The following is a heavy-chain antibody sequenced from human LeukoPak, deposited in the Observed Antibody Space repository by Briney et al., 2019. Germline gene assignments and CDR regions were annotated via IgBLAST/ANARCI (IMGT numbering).Heavy chain of an antibody. J-gene: IGHJ1*01. Sequence: GGSLRLSCAASGFTFDDYGMSWVRQAPDKGPEWVTVISDDGTYKYYADSVKGRFTISRDNSKNTLYLQMNSLRAEDTAVYYCARLTTVIRKDLQHWGQGTLVTVSS. CDR1: GFTFDDYG. D-gene: IGHD4-23*01. V-gene: IGHV3-30*03. CDR2: ISDDGTYK. CDR3: ARLTTVIRKDLQH.